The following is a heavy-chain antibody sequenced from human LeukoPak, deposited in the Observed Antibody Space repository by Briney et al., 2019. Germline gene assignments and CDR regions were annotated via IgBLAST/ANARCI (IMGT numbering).Heavy chain of an antibody. J-gene: IGHJ4*02. V-gene: IGHV4-39*07. Sequence: SETLSLTCTVSGGSISSSSYYWGWIRQPPGKGLEWIGSIYYSGSTYYNPSLKSRFTISVDTSKNQFSLKLSSVTAAATAVYYWARDSGPPNYYFDYWGQGTLVTVSS. CDR1: GGSISSSSYY. CDR2: IYYSGST. CDR3: ARDSGPPNYYFDY. D-gene: IGHD2-8*02.